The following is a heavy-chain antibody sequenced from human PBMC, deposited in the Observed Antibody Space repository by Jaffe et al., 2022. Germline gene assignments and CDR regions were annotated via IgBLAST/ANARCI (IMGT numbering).Heavy chain of an antibody. J-gene: IGHJ4*02. CDR2: IRYDGSNK. CDR1: GFTFSSYG. Sequence: QVQLVESGGGVVQPGGSLRLSCAASGFTFSSYGMHWVRQAPGKGLEWVAFIRYDGSNKYYADSVKGRFTISRDNSKNTLYLQMNSLRAEDTAVYYCAKRAASAVTTGPFDYWGQGTLVTVSS. CDR3: AKRAASAVTTGPFDY. D-gene: IGHD4-17*01. V-gene: IGHV3-30*02.